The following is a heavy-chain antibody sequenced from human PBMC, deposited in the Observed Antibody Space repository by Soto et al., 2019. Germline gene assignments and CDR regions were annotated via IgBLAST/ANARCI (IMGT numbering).Heavy chain of an antibody. Sequence: HPGGSLRLSCAPSGFTFTTYAMSWVRQAPGKGLEWVSSISSGGDTYYADSVKGRFTISRNSSKNTLNLQMNNLRAVDMATFYCAKDYSSGYYAFGIWGRGTMVTVSS. D-gene: IGHD3-22*01. J-gene: IGHJ3*02. CDR2: ISSGGDT. V-gene: IGHV3-23*01. CDR3: AKDYSSGYYAFGI. CDR1: GFTFTTYA.